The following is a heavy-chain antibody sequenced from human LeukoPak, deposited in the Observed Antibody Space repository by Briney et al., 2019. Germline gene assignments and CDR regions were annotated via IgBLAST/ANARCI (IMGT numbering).Heavy chain of an antibody. D-gene: IGHD5-12*01. V-gene: IGHV3-23*01. Sequence: PGGSLRLSCAASGFTFSSYAMSWVRQAPGKGLEWVSAISGSGGSTYYADSVKGRFTISRDNSKNTLYLQMNSLRAEDTAVYYCAKGKEGGYDYSYGYFDYWSQGTLVTVSS. CDR2: ISGSGGST. J-gene: IGHJ4*02. CDR1: GFTFSSYA. CDR3: AKGKEGGYDYSYGYFDY.